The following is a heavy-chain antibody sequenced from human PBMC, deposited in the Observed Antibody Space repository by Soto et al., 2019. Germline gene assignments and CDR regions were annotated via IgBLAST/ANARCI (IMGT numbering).Heavy chain of an antibody. CDR1: GFTFSSYS. CDR3: ARDRLMYSSGWVSYYYYGMDV. J-gene: IGHJ6*02. CDR2: ISSSSSTI. D-gene: IGHD6-19*01. Sequence: GGSLRLSCAASGFTFSSYSMNWVRQAPGKGLEWVSYISSSSSTIYYADSVKGRFTISRDNAKNSLYLQMNSLRDEDTAVYYCARDRLMYSSGWVSYYYYGMDVWGQGTTVTVSS. V-gene: IGHV3-48*02.